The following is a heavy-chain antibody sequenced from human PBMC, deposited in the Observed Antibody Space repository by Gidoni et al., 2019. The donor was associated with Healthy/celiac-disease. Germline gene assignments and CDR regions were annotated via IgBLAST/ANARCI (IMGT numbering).Heavy chain of an antibody. CDR1: GYTFTYRY. D-gene: IGHD4-4*01. CDR3: ATGLQAILMDV. V-gene: IGHV1-45*02. CDR2: ITPFNGNT. J-gene: IGHJ6*02. Sequence: QMQLVQSGAEVKKTGSSVQVSCKASGYTFTYRYLHWVRQAPGQALEWMGWITPFNGNTNYAQKFQDRVTITRDRSMSTAYMELSSLRSEDTAMYYCATGLQAILMDVWGQGTTVTVSS.